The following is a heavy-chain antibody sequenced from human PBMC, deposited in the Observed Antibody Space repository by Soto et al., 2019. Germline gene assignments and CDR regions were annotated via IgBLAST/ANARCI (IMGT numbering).Heavy chain of an antibody. Sequence: GGSLRLSCAASGFTFSSYWMHWVRQAPGKGLVWVSRINSDGSSTSYADSVKGRFTISRDNARNTLYLQMNSLRAEDTAVYYCARDLGDYLIYYYGMDVWGRGTTVTVSS. CDR2: INSDGSST. D-gene: IGHD4-17*01. J-gene: IGHJ6*02. CDR3: ARDLGDYLIYYYGMDV. CDR1: GFTFSSYW. V-gene: IGHV3-74*01.